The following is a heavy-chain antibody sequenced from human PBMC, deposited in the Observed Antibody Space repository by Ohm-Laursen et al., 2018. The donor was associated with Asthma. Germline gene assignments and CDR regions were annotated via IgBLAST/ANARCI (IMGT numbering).Heavy chain of an antibody. CDR3: ARVWGYIAVAYIDY. Sequence: SLRLSCTASGFTFSSYWMHWVRQAPGKGLVWVSRINSDGSSTSYADSVKGRFTISRDNAKNTLYLQMNSLRAEDTAVYYCARVWGYIAVAYIDYWGQGTLVTVSS. CDR1: GFTFSSYW. J-gene: IGHJ4*02. D-gene: IGHD6-19*01. V-gene: IGHV3-74*01. CDR2: INSDGSST.